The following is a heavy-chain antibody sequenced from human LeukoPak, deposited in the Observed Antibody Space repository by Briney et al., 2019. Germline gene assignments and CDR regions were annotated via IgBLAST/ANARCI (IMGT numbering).Heavy chain of an antibody. J-gene: IGHJ4*02. CDR1: GGTFSSYA. CDR3: ARHPAYEGVDY. CDR2: IIPILGIA. V-gene: IGHV1-69*04. D-gene: IGHD5-12*01. Sequence: GSSVKVSCKASGGTFSSYAISWVRQAPGQGLEWMGRIIPILGIANYAQKFQGRVTITADKSTSTAYMEPSSLRSEDTAVYYCARHPAYEGVDYWGQGTLVTVSS.